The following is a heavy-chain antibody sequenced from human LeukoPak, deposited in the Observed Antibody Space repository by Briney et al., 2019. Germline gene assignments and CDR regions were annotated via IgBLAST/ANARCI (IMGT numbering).Heavy chain of an antibody. Sequence: PGGSLRLSCAASGFTFSSYWMSWVRQAPGKGLEWVANIKQDGSEKYYVDSVKGRFTISRDNAKNSPYLQMNSLRAEDTAVYYCARAPLTVTTYFDYWGQGTLVTVSS. CDR3: ARAPLTVTTYFDY. D-gene: IGHD4-17*01. CDR2: IKQDGSEK. V-gene: IGHV3-7*01. CDR1: GFTFSSYW. J-gene: IGHJ4*02.